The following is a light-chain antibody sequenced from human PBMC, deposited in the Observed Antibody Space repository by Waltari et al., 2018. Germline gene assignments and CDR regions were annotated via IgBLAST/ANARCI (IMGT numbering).Light chain of an antibody. CDR2: GVT. CDR1: TRDIGGYHY. CDR3: SSHTRSSTHV. Sequence: QSALTQPASVSGSPGQSLTISCTGTTRDIGGYHYVSWYQQHPGKAPKLMIYGVTNRPSGVSHRFTGSTSGNTASLTISGLQAEDEADYYCSSHTRSSTHVFGGGTKVTVL. J-gene: IGLJ2*01. V-gene: IGLV2-14*01.